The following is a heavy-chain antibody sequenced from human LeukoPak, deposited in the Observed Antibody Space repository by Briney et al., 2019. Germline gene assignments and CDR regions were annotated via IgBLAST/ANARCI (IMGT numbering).Heavy chain of an antibody. CDR3: ARGEKSEVTYTNWCDP. CDR2: IKPDGSEK. D-gene: IGHD1-1*01. V-gene: IGHV3-7*01. J-gene: IGHJ5*02. CDR1: GFTFSDYW. Sequence: PGGSLRLSCAASGFTFSDYWMSWVRQAPGEGLDWVATIKPDGSEKFYVDSVKGRFTISRDNAKNSLYLQMNSLRAEDTAVYYCARGEKSEVTYTNWCDPWGQGTLVPASS.